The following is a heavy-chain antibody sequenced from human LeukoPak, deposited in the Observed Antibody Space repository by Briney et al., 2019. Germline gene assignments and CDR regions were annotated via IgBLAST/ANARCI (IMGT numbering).Heavy chain of an antibody. D-gene: IGHD5-18*01. CDR1: GASISSGGYY. V-gene: IGHV4-31*03. CDR3: ASLSEYSYAGDY. CDR2: IYYSGST. J-gene: IGHJ4*02. Sequence: SETLSLTCTVSGASISSGGYYWSWIRQHPGKGLECIGYIYYSGSTYYNPSLKSRITISLGASKNQSSLKLSSVTAADTAVYYCASLSEYSYAGDYWGQGTLVTVSS.